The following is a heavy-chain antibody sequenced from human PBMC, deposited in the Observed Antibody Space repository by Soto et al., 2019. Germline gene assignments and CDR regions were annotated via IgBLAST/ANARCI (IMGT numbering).Heavy chain of an antibody. J-gene: IGHJ6*02. CDR3: AREMATITYYYYYGMHV. CDR2: INAGNGNT. CDR1: GYTFTSYA. D-gene: IGHD5-12*01. V-gene: IGHV1-3*01. Sequence: QVQLVQSGAEVKKPGASVKVSCKASGYTFTSYAMHWVRQAPGQRLEWMGWINAGNGNTKYSQKFQGRVTITRDTSTSTAYMELSSLRSEDTAVYYCAREMATITYYYYYGMHVWGQGTTVTASS.